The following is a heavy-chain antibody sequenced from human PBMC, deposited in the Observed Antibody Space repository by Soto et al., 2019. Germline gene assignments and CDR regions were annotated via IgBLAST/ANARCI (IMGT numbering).Heavy chain of an antibody. CDR2: IYYSGST. Sequence: PSETLSLTCTVSGGSISSGGYYWSWIRQHPGKGLEWIGYIYYSGSTYYNPSLKSRVTISVDTSKNQFSLKLSSVTAADTAVYYCARDLSYGSGSYPVYYFDYWGQGTLVTVSS. CDR3: ARDLSYGSGSYPVYYFDY. CDR1: GGSISSGGYY. D-gene: IGHD3-10*01. V-gene: IGHV4-31*03. J-gene: IGHJ4*02.